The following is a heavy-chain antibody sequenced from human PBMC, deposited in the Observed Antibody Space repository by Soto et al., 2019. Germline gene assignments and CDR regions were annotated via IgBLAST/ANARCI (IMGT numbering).Heavy chain of an antibody. Sequence: EASVKVSCKASGYTFTSYGISWVRQAPGQGLEWMGWISAYNGNTNYAQKLQGRVTMTTDTSTSTAYMELRSLRSDDTAVYYCARDHCSGGSCEIYYYGMDVWGQGTTVTVSS. CDR3: ARDHCSGGSCEIYYYGMDV. CDR1: GYTFTSYG. D-gene: IGHD2-15*01. CDR2: ISAYNGNT. V-gene: IGHV1-18*01. J-gene: IGHJ6*02.